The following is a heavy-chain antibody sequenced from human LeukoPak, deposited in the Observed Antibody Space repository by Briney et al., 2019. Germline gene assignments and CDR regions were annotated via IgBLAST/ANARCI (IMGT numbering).Heavy chain of an antibody. CDR1: GFTFSSYA. J-gene: IGHJ4*02. CDR2: IRGSGDSS. CDR3: ARNLRGPVGY. V-gene: IGHV3-23*01. Sequence: GGSLRLSCAASGFTFSSYAMTWVRQAPGKGLEWVSSIRGSGDSSYHADSVKGRFTISRDNSKNTLHLQMNSLRAEDTAVYYCARNLRGPVGYWGQGTLVTVSS.